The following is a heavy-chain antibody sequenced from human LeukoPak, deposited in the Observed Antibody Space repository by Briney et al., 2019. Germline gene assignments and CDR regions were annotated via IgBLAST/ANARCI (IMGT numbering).Heavy chain of an antibody. Sequence: SETLSLTCAVYGGSFSDYYWSWTRQPPGKGLEWIGEINHSGSTNYNPSLKSRVTISVDTSKNQFSLKLSSVTAADTAVYYCARGRLYYFDYWGQGTLVTVSS. CDR2: INHSGST. J-gene: IGHJ4*02. CDR3: ARGRLYYFDY. D-gene: IGHD2/OR15-2a*01. CDR1: GGSFSDYY. V-gene: IGHV4-34*01.